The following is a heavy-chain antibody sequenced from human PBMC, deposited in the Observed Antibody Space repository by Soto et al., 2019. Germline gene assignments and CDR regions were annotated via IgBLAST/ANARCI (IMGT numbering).Heavy chain of an antibody. CDR3: ARVARIAVAGSYYYYGMDV. V-gene: IGHV1-18*01. D-gene: IGHD6-19*01. CDR2: ISAYNGNT. Sequence: ASVKVSCKASGYTFTSYGISWVRQAPGQGLEWMGWISAYNGNTNYAQKLQGRVTMTTDTSTSTAYMELRSLRSDDTAVYYCARVARIAVAGSYYYYGMDVWGQGTTVTVSS. J-gene: IGHJ6*02. CDR1: GYTFTSYG.